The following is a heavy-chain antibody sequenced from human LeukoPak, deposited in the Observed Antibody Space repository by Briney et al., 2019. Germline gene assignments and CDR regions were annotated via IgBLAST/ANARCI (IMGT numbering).Heavy chain of an antibody. CDR2: ITRSGATI. D-gene: IGHD4-17*01. CDR3: ATGGGDYGDYPGY. CDR1: GFTFSDYY. J-gene: IGHJ4*02. V-gene: IGHV3-11*01. Sequence: GGSLRLSCAAAGFTFSDYYMSWIRQAPGKGLESHSYITRSGATISYADSMDGRFTVSRTNSKNSLYVQMNSLRAEDTAVYYCATGGGDYGDYPGYWGQGTLVTVSS.